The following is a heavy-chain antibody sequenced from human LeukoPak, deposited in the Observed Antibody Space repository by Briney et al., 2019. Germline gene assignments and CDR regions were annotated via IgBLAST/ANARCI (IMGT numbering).Heavy chain of an antibody. CDR2: INPNSGGT. J-gene: IGHJ5*02. V-gene: IGHV1-2*02. CDR3: ARVTVKPNWFDP. CDR1: GYTFTVYY. D-gene: IGHD4-17*01. Sequence: GSVKVSCKASGYTFTVYYIHWVRQAPGQGLERMGWINPNSGGTNYAQKFQGRATMTRDTSISTAYMELSRLRSDDTAVYYCARVTVKPNWFDPWGQGTLVTVSS.